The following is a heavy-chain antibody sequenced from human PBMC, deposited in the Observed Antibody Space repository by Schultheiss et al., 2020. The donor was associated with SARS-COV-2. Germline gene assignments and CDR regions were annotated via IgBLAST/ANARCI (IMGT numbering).Heavy chain of an antibody. CDR2: ISGSGGST. CDR3: ARSDFWSGIIDY. D-gene: IGHD3-3*01. V-gene: IGHV3-23*01. CDR1: GYSFTSYW. Sequence: GGSLRLSCKGSGYSFTSYWIGWVRQAPGKGLEWVSAISGSGGSTYYADSVKGRFTISRDNSKNTLYLQMNSLRAEDTAVYYCARSDFWSGIIDYWGQGTLVTVSS. J-gene: IGHJ4*02.